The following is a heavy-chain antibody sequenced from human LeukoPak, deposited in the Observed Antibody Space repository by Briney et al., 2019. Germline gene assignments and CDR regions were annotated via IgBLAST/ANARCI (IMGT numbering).Heavy chain of an antibody. CDR1: GFTLSRYS. CDR2: ISSSSSYI. CDR3: AREMVRGANEAD. Sequence: PGGSLRLSGAASGFTLSRYSMNWVRQAPGKGLEWVSSISSSSSYIYYADSVKGRFTISRDNAKNSLYLQMNSLSAEDTAVYYCAREMVRGANEADRGQGTLVTVSS. V-gene: IGHV3-21*01. J-gene: IGHJ4*02. D-gene: IGHD3-10*01.